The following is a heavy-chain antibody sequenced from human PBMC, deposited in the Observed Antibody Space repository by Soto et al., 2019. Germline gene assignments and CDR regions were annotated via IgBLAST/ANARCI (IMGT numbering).Heavy chain of an antibody. CDR3: ARDISTVTHYYYYGMDV. Sequence: PGGSLRLSCAASGFTFSSYAMHWVRQAPGKGLEWVAVISYDGSNKYYADSVKGRFTISRDNSKNTLYLQMNSLRAEDTAVYYCARDISTVTHYYYYGMDVWGQGTTVTVSS. V-gene: IGHV3-30-3*01. CDR2: ISYDGSNK. CDR1: GFTFSSYA. J-gene: IGHJ6*02. D-gene: IGHD4-17*01.